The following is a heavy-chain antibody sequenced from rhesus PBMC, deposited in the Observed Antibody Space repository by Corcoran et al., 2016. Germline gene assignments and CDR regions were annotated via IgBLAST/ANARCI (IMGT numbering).Heavy chain of an antibody. V-gene: IGHV4-76*01. CDR1: GGSISGGYD. CDR2: IYGSSGST. CDR3: ARSHESSLDY. D-gene: IGHD4-29*01. J-gene: IGHJ4*01. Sequence: QVQLQESGPGLVKPSETLSLTCAVSGGSISGGYDWSWLRPPPGKGLEWGGYIYGSSGSTNYNPSLKNRVTISKDASKNQFSLKLSSVTAADTAVYYCARSHESSLDYWGQGVLVTVSS.